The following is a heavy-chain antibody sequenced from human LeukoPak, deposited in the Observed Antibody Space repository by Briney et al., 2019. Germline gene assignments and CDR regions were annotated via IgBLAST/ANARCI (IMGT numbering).Heavy chain of an antibody. CDR2: IKQDGSEK. D-gene: IGHD5-18*01. CDR1: GFTFSSYW. V-gene: IGHV3-7*01. CDR3: AREGYSYGPHYYYYMDV. Sequence: GGSLRLSCAASGFTFSSYWMSWVRQAPGKGLEWVANIKQDGSEKYYVDSVKGRFTISRDNAKNSLYLQMNSLRAEDTAVYYCAREGYSYGPHYYYYMDVWGKGTTVTISS. J-gene: IGHJ6*03.